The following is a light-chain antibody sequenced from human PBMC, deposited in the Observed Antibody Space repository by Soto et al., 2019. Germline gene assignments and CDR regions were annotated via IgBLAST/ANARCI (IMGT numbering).Light chain of an antibody. CDR1: QGLISY. J-gene: IGKJ3*01. CDR2: AAS. Sequence: IHLTQSPSSLSASVGDRVTITCRASQGLISYLGWYQQNTGKTPKLLLYAASTLQSGVPSRFSGSGSATEFTLTISSLQPEDFATYYCHQLNSYPRAFGPGTKVDIK. V-gene: IGKV1-9*01. CDR3: HQLNSYPRA.